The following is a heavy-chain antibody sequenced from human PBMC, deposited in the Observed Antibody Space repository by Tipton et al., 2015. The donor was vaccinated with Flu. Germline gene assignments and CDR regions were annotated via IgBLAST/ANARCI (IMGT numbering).Heavy chain of an antibody. CDR2: INQDGSVK. J-gene: IGHJ4*02. D-gene: IGHD2-2*01. CDR3: TRKLVEY. V-gene: IGHV3-7*01. CDR1: GFSFSSYG. Sequence: QLVQSGGGVVQPGRSLRLSCAASGFSFSSYGMHWVRQAPGKGLEWVANINQDGSVKYYVDSVKGRFTISRDNAKNSVFLQMDSLRAEDTAVFYCTRKLVEYWGQGTLVTVSS.